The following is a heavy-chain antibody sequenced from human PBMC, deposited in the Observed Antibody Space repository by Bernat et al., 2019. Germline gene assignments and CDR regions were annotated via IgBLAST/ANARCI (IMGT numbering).Heavy chain of an antibody. CDR2: IKQDGSEK. Sequence: EVQLVESGGGLVQPGGSLRLSCAASGFTFSFYWMSCVRQAPGKGLEWLANIKQDGSEKYYGDPVKGRFTISRDNAKNSLYLQMNSLRAEDPAVYYCARDFPKSYYGSDYWGQGTLVTVSS. V-gene: IGHV3-7*03. CDR3: ARDFPKSYYGSDY. CDR1: GFTFSFYW. J-gene: IGHJ4*02. D-gene: IGHD1-26*01.